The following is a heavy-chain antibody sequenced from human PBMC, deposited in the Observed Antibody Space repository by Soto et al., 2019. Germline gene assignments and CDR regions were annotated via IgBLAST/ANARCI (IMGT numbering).Heavy chain of an antibody. Sequence: SVKVSCKASGGTFTSYAISWVRQAPGQGLEWMGGIITYNGKANYAQKFQGRVTITTDKSTSTAHMELSSLRSEDTAVYYCAIYYMVRRTVDAIDFWDQGTMVTVSS. CDR1: GGTFTSYA. V-gene: IGHV1-69*10. CDR2: IITYNGKA. D-gene: IGHD3-10*01. CDR3: AIYYMVRRTVDAIDF. J-gene: IGHJ4*03.